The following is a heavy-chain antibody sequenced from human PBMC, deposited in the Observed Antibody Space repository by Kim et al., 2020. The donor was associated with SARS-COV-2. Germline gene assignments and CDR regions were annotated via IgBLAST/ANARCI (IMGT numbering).Heavy chain of an antibody. D-gene: IGHD6-19*01. CDR3: VRDSTSIAVAGLCH. J-gene: IGHJ4*02. V-gene: IGHV1-46*01. Sequence: AQKFQGRVTMTRDTSTSTVYMELSSLRSEDTAVYYCVRDSTSIAVAGLCHWGQGTLVTVSS.